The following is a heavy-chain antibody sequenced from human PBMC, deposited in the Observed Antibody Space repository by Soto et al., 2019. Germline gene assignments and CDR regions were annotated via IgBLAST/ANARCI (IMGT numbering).Heavy chain of an antibody. CDR3: AKATATGGGAFDI. Sequence: CAASGFICSSYDMSWVRQAPGKGLEWVSTILVGGSTHYEDSVKGRFTISRDGSKNTVYLQMNSLTAGDTAVYYCAKATATGGGAFDICGQGTMVTVSS. CDR1: GFICSSYD. V-gene: IGHV3-23*01. D-gene: IGHD2-8*02. J-gene: IGHJ3*02. CDR2: ILVGGST.